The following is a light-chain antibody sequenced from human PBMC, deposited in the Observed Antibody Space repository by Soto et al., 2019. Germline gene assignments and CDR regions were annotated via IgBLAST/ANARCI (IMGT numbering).Light chain of an antibody. V-gene: IGKV4-1*01. CDR3: QHFFSPPFP. J-gene: IGKJ2*01. CDR2: WAS. CDR1: QSLLANCNNKNC. Sequence: DIVMTQSPDSLAVSLGERATFNCMSSQSLLANCNNKNCLAWYQHKPGQPPKMLILWASTRESGVPDRFSGSGSGTDFTLTISSLQAEDAAVYYCQHFFSPPFPFGQGTKLAIK.